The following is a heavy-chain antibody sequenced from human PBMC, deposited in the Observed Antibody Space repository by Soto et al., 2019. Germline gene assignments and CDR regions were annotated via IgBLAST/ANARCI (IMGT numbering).Heavy chain of an antibody. J-gene: IGHJ3*02. V-gene: IGHV1-69*12. CDR3: ARVGTMVRGVNDAFDI. Sequence: QVQLVQSGAEVKKPGSSVKVSCKASGGTFSSYAISWVRQAPGQGLEWMGGIIPIFGTANYAQKFQGRVTITADESTSTAYMELSSLRSEDTAVYYCARVGTMVRGVNDAFDIWGQGTMVTVSS. D-gene: IGHD3-10*01. CDR2: IIPIFGTA. CDR1: GGTFSSYA.